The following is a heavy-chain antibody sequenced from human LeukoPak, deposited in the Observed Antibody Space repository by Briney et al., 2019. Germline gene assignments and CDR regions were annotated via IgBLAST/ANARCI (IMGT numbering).Heavy chain of an antibody. V-gene: IGHV3-30-3*01. D-gene: IGHD1-26*01. CDR1: GFTFSSYA. CDR2: ISYDGSNK. Sequence: GRSLRLSCAASGFTFSSYAMHWVRQAPGKGLEWVAVISYDGSNKYYADSVKGRFTISRDNSKNTLYLQMNSLRAGDTAVYYCARDKMGATFDYWGQGTLVTVSS. J-gene: IGHJ4*02. CDR3: ARDKMGATFDY.